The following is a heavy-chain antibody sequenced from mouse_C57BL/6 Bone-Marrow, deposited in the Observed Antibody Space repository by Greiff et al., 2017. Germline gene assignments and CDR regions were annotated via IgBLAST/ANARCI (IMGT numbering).Heavy chain of an antibody. CDR1: GYTFTSYW. CDR3: ARREYDRDDECDFGG. CDR2: IYPGNGGT. V-gene: IGHV1-55*01. Sequence: VQLQQPGAELVKPGASVKLSCTASGYTFTSYWMPWVKQRPGQGLEWIGDIYPGNGGTNYNEKFKSKATLTVDKSSSTAYMQLSSLTSEAAAVYYCARREYDRDDECDFGGWGTGATVTVS. D-gene: IGHD2-14*01. J-gene: IGHJ1*03.